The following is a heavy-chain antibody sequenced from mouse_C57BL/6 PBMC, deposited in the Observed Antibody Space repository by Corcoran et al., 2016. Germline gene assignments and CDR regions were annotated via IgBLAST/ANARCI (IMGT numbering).Heavy chain of an antibody. Sequence: QIQLVQSGPELKKPGETVKISCKASGYTFTTYGMSWVKQAPGKGLKWMGWINTYSGVPTYADDFKGRFAFSLETSASTAYLQINNPKNEDTATYFCARRPVGDFDYCRQGTSLTVSS. CDR3: ARRPVGDFDY. D-gene: IGHD3-1*01. V-gene: IGHV9-3*01. J-gene: IGHJ2*02. CDR2: INTYSGVP. CDR1: GYTFTTYG.